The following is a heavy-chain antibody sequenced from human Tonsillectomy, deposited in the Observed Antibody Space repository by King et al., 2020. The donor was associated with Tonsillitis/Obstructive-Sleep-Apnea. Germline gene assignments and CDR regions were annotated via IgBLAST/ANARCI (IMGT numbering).Heavy chain of an antibody. Sequence: VQLVESGGGLVKPGGSLRLSCAASGFTFSNAWMNCVRQAPGKGLEWVGRMKSKTDGGTTDYAAPVKGRFTISRDDSKNTLYLQMNSLKTEDTAVYYCTPTGYYDTSGYLFGYWGQGTLVSVSS. CDR2: MKSKTDGGTT. CDR1: GFTFSNAW. D-gene: IGHD3-22*01. CDR3: TPTGYYDTSGYLFGY. V-gene: IGHV3-15*07. J-gene: IGHJ4*02.